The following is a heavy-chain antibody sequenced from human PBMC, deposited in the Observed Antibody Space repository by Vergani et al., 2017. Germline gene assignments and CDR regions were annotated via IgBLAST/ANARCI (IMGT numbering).Heavy chain of an antibody. CDR3: ARVNTETNGHLYYYYYRDV. J-gene: IGHJ6*03. CDR1: GGSFTSYH. Sequence: QVQLQQWGGGLLKPSETLSLTCVVTGGSFTSYHWTWIRQSPGEGLEWVGDIDHTGRPDYNPSLQSRLTMSVEKSRNQFSLTLNSVTATDTAIYFCARVNTETNGHLYYYYYRDVWGQGTAVTVS. V-gene: IGHV4-34*01. CDR2: IDHTGRP. D-gene: IGHD4-11*01.